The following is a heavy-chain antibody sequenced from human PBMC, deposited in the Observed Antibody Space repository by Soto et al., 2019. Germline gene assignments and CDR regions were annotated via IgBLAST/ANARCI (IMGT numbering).Heavy chain of an antibody. V-gene: IGHV1-46*01. J-gene: IGHJ3*02. CDR1: GYTFTRYY. CDR2: INPSGGST. D-gene: IGHD6-13*01. Sequence: ASVKVSCKACGYTFTRYYMHWVRQAPGQGLEWMGIINPSGGSTSYAQKFQGRVTMTRDTSTSTVYMELSSLRSEDTAVYYCARGPGIAAVGIFGTSFDIWGQGTMVTVSS. CDR3: ARGPGIAAVGIFGTSFDI.